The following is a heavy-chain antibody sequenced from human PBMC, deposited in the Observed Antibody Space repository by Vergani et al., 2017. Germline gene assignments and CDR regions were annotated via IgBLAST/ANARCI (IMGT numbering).Heavy chain of an antibody. J-gene: IGHJ4*02. D-gene: IGHD3-22*01. CDR1: GGTFSSYA. CDR2: IIPIFGTA. V-gene: IGHV1-69*01. CDR3: ARMGGYDEGDAFRIGYFDS. Sequence: VQLVQSGAEVKKPGSSVKVSCKASGGTFSSYAISWVRQAPGQGLEWMGGIIPIFGTANYAQKFQGRVTITADESTSTAYMELSSLRSEDTAVYYCARMGGYDEGDAFRIGYFDSWGPGILVTVSS.